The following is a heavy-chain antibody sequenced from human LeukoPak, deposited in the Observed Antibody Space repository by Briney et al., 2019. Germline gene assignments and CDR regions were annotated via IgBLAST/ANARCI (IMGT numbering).Heavy chain of an antibody. D-gene: IGHD3-22*01. Sequence: PGGSLRLSCAASGFTFSSYAMTWVRQAPGKGLAWVSAMGGSGSSTPYAASVKGRFTISRDNAKNSLYLQMNNLRAEDTAVYYCAREKTPYYYDTSGPADYWGQGTLVTVSS. CDR1: GFTFSSYA. V-gene: IGHV3-23*01. CDR2: MGGSGSST. J-gene: IGHJ4*02. CDR3: AREKTPYYYDTSGPADY.